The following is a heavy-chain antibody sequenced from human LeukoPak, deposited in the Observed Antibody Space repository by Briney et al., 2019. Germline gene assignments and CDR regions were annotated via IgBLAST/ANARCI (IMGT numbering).Heavy chain of an antibody. Sequence: PPETLSLTCTVSGGSISSSSYYWGWIRQPPGKGLEWIGSIYYSGSTYHNPSLKSRVTISVDTSKNQFSLKLSSVTAADTAVYYCARHRITIFAVPKCFDPWGQGTLVTVSS. D-gene: IGHD3-3*01. V-gene: IGHV4-39*01. CDR2: IYYSGST. J-gene: IGHJ5*02. CDR3: ARHRITIFAVPKCFDP. CDR1: GGSISSSSYY.